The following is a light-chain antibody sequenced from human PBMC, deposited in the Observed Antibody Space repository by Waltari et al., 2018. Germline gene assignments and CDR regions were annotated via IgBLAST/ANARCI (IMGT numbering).Light chain of an antibody. J-gene: IGLJ2*01. CDR1: SSDVGGYNY. CDR3: SSYTSSTTRVL. CDR2: EVT. V-gene: IGLV2-14*01. Sequence: QSALTQPASVSGSPGQSITISCTGTSSDVGGYNYVSCYQQHPDKAPKLMIYEVTNRHSGVSRRFSGYKSGNTASLTITGLQAEDEADYYCSSYTSSTTRVLFGGGTKLTVL.